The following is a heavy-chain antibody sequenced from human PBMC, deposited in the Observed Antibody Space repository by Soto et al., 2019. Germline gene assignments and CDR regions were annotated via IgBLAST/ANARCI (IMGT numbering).Heavy chain of an antibody. J-gene: IGHJ5*02. CDR2: ISGSGGST. Sequence: LRLSCSASGFIFSSYAMIWARQAPGKGLEWVSVISGSGGSTDYADSVKGRFTISRDNGKNTLYLQMNSLRVEDTAVYYCAKSGGYCSSTSCYSYWFDPWGQGTLVTVSS. CDR1: GFIFSSYA. D-gene: IGHD2-2*02. V-gene: IGHV3-23*01. CDR3: AKSGGYCSSTSCYSYWFDP.